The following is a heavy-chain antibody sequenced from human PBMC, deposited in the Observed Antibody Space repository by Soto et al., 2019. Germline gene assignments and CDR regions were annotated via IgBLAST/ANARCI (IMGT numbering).Heavy chain of an antibody. J-gene: IGHJ6*02. V-gene: IGHV5-51*01. CDR1: GYSFTSYW. CDR2: IYPGDSDT. D-gene: IGHD6-13*01. Sequence: PGESLKISCKGSGYSFTSYWIGWVRQMPGKGLEWMGIIYPGDSDTRYSPSFQGQVTISADKSISTAYLQWSSLKASNTAMYYCARHLTGYSSSWYAGYYYYGMDVWGQGTTVTAP. CDR3: ARHLTGYSSSWYAGYYYYGMDV.